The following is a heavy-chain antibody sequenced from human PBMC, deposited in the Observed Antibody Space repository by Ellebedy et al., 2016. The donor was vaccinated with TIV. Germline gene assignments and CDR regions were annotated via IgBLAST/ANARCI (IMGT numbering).Heavy chain of an antibody. CDR1: GFTFSSYA. V-gene: IGHV3-23*01. CDR3: AKAPSAAMGPIDY. CDR2: ISGTGGRT. J-gene: IGHJ4*02. D-gene: IGHD5-18*01. Sequence: GESLKISCAASGFTFSSYAMRGVRQAPGKGLEWVSIISGTGGRTNYADSVTVRFTISRDNSKHTLYLQMDSLRADDTAAYYCAKAPSAAMGPIDYWGQGTLLAVSS.